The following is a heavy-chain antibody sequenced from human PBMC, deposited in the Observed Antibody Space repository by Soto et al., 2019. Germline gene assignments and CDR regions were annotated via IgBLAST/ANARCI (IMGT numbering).Heavy chain of an antibody. CDR3: ARALREGAVAGTEGYYYGMDV. Sequence: QVQLVQSGAEVKKPGASVKVSCKASGYTFTSYGISWVRQAPGQGLEWMGWISAYNGNTNYAQKLQGRVTMTTDTSTSTAYMELRSLRSDDTAVYYCARALREGAVAGTEGYYYGMDVWGQGTTVTVSS. J-gene: IGHJ6*02. CDR2: ISAYNGNT. D-gene: IGHD6-19*01. V-gene: IGHV1-18*01. CDR1: GYTFTSYG.